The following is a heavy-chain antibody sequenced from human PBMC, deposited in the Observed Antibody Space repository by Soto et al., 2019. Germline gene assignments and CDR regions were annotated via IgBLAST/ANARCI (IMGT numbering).Heavy chain of an antibody. CDR3: ARGWWHDAFDI. V-gene: IGHV4-59*01. CDR2: IYYSGST. CDR1: GGSISSYY. J-gene: IGHJ3*02. Sequence: QVQLQESGPGLVKPSETLSLTCTVSGGSISSYYWSWIRQPPGKGLEWIGYIYYSGSTNYNPSLKSRVTISVDTSKNQFSLKLSSVTAADTAVYYCARGWWHDAFDIWGQGTMVTVSS. D-gene: IGHD2-15*01.